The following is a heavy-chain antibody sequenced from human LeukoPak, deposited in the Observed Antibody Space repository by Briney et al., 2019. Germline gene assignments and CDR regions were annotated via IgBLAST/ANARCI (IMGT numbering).Heavy chain of an antibody. V-gene: IGHV3-74*01. J-gene: IGHJ4*02. CDR2: INSDGSST. CDR3: ARDRYSSTWFDY. D-gene: IGHD6-13*01. CDR1: GFTFSDYR. Sequence: GGSLRLSCAASGFTFSDYRMHWVRQAPGKGLVWVSRINSDGSSTNYADSVKGRFTISRDNAKNTLHLQMNSLGAEDTAVYYCARDRYSSTWFDYWGQGTLVTVSS.